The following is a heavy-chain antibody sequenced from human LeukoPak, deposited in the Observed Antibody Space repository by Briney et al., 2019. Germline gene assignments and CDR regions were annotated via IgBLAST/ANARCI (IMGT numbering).Heavy chain of an antibody. J-gene: IGHJ4*02. CDR2: ISSSSSYI. Sequence: GGSLRLSCAASGFTFSSYSMNWVRQAPGKGLEWVSSISSSSSYIYYADSVKGRFTISRDNAKNSLYLQMNSLRAEDTAVYYCARVAYSSGWYLHYFDYWGQGTLVTVSS. V-gene: IGHV3-21*01. CDR1: GFTFSSYS. CDR3: ARVAYSSGWYLHYFDY. D-gene: IGHD6-19*01.